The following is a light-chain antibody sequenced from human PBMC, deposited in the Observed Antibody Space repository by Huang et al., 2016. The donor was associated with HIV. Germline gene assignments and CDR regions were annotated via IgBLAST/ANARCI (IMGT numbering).Light chain of an antibody. Sequence: DIQMTQSPSSLSASVGDRVTITCRASQSISTYLNWYQQKPGKDPNLLIYAASNLQSGVPSRFSGSGSATDFTLTISSLQPEDFATYYCQQSYSTPETFGQGTKVDIK. J-gene: IGKJ1*01. CDR2: AAS. CDR1: QSISTY. CDR3: QQSYSTPET. V-gene: IGKV1-39*01.